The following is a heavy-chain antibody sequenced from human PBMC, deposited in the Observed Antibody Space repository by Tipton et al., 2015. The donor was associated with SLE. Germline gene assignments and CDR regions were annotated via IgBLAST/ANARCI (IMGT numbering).Heavy chain of an antibody. CDR1: GGSISSYY. D-gene: IGHD5-12*01. CDR2: IYYSGST. CDR3: AREDEGYDTYYYYYGMDV. Sequence: LRLSCTVSGGSISSYYWSWIRQPPGKGLEWIGYIYYSGSTNYNPSLKSRVTISVDTSKNQFSLKLSSVTAADTAVYYCAREDEGYDTYYYYYGMDVWGQGTTVTVSS. V-gene: IGHV4-59*12. J-gene: IGHJ6*02.